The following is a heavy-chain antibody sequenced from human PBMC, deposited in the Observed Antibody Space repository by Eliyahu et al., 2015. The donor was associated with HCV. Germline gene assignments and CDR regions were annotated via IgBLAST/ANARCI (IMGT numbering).Heavy chain of an antibody. Sequence: QLQLQESGPGLVTPSETLSLTCTVSGDSISSSTYYWGWIRQSPQRGLEWIGRIHFWWAPHYNPSLKSRVTISVDTSRNHFSLKLSSVTAADTAVYYCARHRTDNNVSGWFDPWGQGTLVTVSS. V-gene: IGHV4-39*01. CDR1: GDSISSSTYY. D-gene: IGHD3-16*01. CDR3: ARHRTDNNVSGWFDP. J-gene: IGHJ5*02. CDR2: IHFWWAP.